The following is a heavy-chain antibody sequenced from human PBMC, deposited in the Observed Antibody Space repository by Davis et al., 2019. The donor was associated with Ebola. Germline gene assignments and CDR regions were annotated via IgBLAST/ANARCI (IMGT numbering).Heavy chain of an antibody. Sequence: GESLKISCAASGFTFSGSTMHWVRQASGKGLEWVGRIRSKANSYATAYAASVKGRFTISRDDSKNTAYLQMNSLKTEDTAVYYCTSPGGMVQGVSDVDYWGQGTLVTVSS. CDR2: IRSKANSYAT. CDR1: GFTFSGST. V-gene: IGHV3-73*01. CDR3: TSPGGMVQGVSDVDY. D-gene: IGHD3-10*01. J-gene: IGHJ4*02.